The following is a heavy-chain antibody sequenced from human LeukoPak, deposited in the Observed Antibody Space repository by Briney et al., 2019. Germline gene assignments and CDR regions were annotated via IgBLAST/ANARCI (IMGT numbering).Heavy chain of an antibody. J-gene: IGHJ4*02. V-gene: IGHV4-59*01. D-gene: IGHD5-18*01. CDR2: IYYSGST. Sequence: SETLSLTCTVSGGSISSYYWSWIRQPPGKGLEWIGYIYYSGSTNYNPSLKSRVTISVDTSKNQFSLKLSSVTAADTAVYYCARGDRRRGYSYGNFGYWGQGTLVTVSS. CDR1: GGSISSYY. CDR3: ARGDRRRGYSYGNFGY.